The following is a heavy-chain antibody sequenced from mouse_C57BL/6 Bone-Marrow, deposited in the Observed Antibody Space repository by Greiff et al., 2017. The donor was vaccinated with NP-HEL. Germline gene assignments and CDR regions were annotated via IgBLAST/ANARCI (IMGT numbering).Heavy chain of an antibody. D-gene: IGHD4-1*01. CDR1: GYSITSGYY. CDR3: ARANRGDFDY. Sequence: EVKLMESGPGLVKPSQSLSLTCSVTGYSITSGYYWNWIRQFPGNKLEWMGYISYDGSNNYNPSLKNRISITRDTSKNQFFLKLNSVTTEDTATYYCARANRGDFDYWGQGTTLTVSS. CDR2: ISYDGSN. J-gene: IGHJ2*01. V-gene: IGHV3-6*01.